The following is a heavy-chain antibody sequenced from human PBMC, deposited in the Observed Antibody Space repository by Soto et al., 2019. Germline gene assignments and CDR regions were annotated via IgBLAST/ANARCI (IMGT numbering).Heavy chain of an antibody. CDR3: ARVWGPVITMIHNWYFDL. CDR1: GGSISSYY. V-gene: IGHV4-59*01. Sequence: QVQLQESGPGLVKPSETLSLTCTVSGGSISSYYWSWIRQPPGKGLEWIGYIYYSGSTNYNPSLKSRVTISVDTAKNQFSLKLSSVTAADTAVYYGARVWGPVITMIHNWYFDLWGRGTLVTVSS. J-gene: IGHJ2*01. D-gene: IGHD3-22*01. CDR2: IYYSGST.